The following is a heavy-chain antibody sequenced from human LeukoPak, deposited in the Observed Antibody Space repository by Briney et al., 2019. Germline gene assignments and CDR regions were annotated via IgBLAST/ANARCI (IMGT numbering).Heavy chain of an antibody. CDR3: ARFDMIVATEVI. CDR2: IYYSGST. D-gene: IGHD3-22*01. V-gene: IGHV4-59*01. Sequence: SETLSLTCTVSGGSTSSYYWSWIRQPPGKGLEWIGYIYYSGSTNYNPSLKSRVTISVDTSKNQFSLKLSSVTAADTAVYYCARFDMIVATEVIWGQGTMVTVSS. CDR1: GGSTSSYY. J-gene: IGHJ3*02.